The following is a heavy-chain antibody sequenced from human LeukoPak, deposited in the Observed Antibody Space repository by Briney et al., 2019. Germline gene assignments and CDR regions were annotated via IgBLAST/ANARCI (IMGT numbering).Heavy chain of an antibody. CDR3: ARDQGSSSSPIPYYYYYYMDV. J-gene: IGHJ6*03. D-gene: IGHD6-6*01. Sequence: GGSLRLSCAASGFTFSYYSMNWVRQAPGKGLEWVSYISSSTNTIYYADSVKGRFTISRDNAKNSLYLQMNSLRAEDTAVYYCARDQGSSSSPIPYYYYYYMDVWGKGTAVTVSS. CDR2: ISSSTNTI. V-gene: IGHV3-48*04. CDR1: GFTFSYYS.